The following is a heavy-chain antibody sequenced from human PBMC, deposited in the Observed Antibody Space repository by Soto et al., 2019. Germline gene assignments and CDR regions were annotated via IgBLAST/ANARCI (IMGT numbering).Heavy chain of an antibody. CDR1: GFTFSSYA. J-gene: IGHJ6*02. Sequence: EAQLLESGGGLEHPGGSLRLSCTASGFTFSSYAMIWVRQAPGKGLEWVSGISGSGGSTYYADSVKGRFTISRDNSKNTLYLQMNSLRAEDTAVYYCAKGYDLSGYSRMDVWGQGNTVTVSS. CDR3: AKGYDLSGYSRMDV. V-gene: IGHV3-23*01. D-gene: IGHD5-18*01. CDR2: ISGSGGST.